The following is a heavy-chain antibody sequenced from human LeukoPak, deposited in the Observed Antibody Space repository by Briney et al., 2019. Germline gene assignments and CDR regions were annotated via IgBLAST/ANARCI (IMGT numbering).Heavy chain of an antibody. V-gene: IGHV4-59*08. CDR3: ARSHCSSTICYGYAGFDY. D-gene: IGHD2-2*01. Sequence: KPSETLSLTCTVSGGSISRYYWSWIRQPPGKGLEWIGYIYYSGSTNYNPSLKSRVTISVDTSKNQFSLKLSSVTAADTAVYYCARSHCSSTICYGYAGFDYSGQGTLVTVSS. CDR2: IYYSGST. CDR1: GGSISRYY. J-gene: IGHJ4*02.